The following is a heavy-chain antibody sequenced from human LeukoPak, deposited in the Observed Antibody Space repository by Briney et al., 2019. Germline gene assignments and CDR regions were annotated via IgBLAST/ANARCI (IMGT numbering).Heavy chain of an antibody. CDR1: GFTFSNYN. D-gene: IGHD1-26*01. V-gene: IGHV3-21*01. CDR3: ARDPYSGSYGNYYYYYMDV. J-gene: IGHJ6*03. Sequence: GGSLRLSCAASGFTFSNYNMNWVRQAPGKGLEWISSITSTSSYIYYADSVRGRFTISRDNAKNSLYLQMHSLRAEDTALYFCARDPYSGSYGNYYYYYMDVRGKGTTVTISS. CDR2: ITSTSSYI.